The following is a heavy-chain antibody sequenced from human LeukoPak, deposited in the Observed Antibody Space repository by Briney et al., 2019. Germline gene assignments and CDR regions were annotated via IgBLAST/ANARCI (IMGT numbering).Heavy chain of an antibody. V-gene: IGHV4-59*08. J-gene: IGHJ4*02. D-gene: IGHD3-22*01. CDR3: ARHYYDTSGYYYFDY. CDR1: GGSISGYY. Sequence: SETLSLTCNVSGGSISGYYWSWIRQPPGKGLEYMGYIYYSGSTDYNPSLKSRITILLDTSKNQFSLKLSSVAAADTAVYYCARHYYDTSGYYYFDYWGQGTLVTVSS. CDR2: IYYSGST.